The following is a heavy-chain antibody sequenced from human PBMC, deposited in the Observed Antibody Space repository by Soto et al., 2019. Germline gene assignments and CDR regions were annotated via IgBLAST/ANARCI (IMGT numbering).Heavy chain of an antibody. Sequence: GESLKICCKGSGYSFTSYWINWVRQMPGKGLEWMGRIDPSDSYTNYSPSFQGHVTISADKSISTTYLQRSSLKASDTAMYYCARRARGGMDVWGQGTTVTVSS. J-gene: IGHJ6*02. CDR2: IDPSDSYT. V-gene: IGHV5-10-1*01. D-gene: IGHD3-10*01. CDR1: GYSFTSYW. CDR3: ARRARGGMDV.